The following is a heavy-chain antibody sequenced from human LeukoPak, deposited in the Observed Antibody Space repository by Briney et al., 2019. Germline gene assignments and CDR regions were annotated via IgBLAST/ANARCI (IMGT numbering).Heavy chain of an antibody. J-gene: IGHJ4*02. D-gene: IGHD3-22*01. Sequence: ASETLSLTCTVSGGSISSYYWSWIRQPPGRGLEGIGYIYYSGSTNYNPSLKGRVTISVDTSKNQFSLKLSSVTAADTAVYSCAGHYYDKELDFDYWGQGTLVTVSS. CDR3: AGHYYDKELDFDY. CDR2: IYYSGST. CDR1: GGSISSYY. V-gene: IGHV4-59*01.